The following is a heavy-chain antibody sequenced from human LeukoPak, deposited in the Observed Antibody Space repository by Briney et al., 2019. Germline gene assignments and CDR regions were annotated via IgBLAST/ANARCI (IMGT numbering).Heavy chain of an antibody. CDR3: AKGGSSLATKYYYYYGMDV. Sequence: GGSLRLSCAASGFTFSSYAMSWVRQAPGKGLERVSAISGSGGSTYYADSVKGRFTISRDNSKNTLYLQMNSLRAEDTAVYYCAKGGSSLATKYYYYYGMDVWGQGTTVTVSS. CDR2: ISGSGGST. CDR1: GFTFSSYA. V-gene: IGHV3-23*01. D-gene: IGHD5-12*01. J-gene: IGHJ6*02.